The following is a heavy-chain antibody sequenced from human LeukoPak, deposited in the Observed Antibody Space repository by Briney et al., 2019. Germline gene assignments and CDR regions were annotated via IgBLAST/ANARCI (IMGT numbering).Heavy chain of an antibody. V-gene: IGHV4-59*02. J-gene: IGHJ4*02. CDR1: GGPVSSWY. D-gene: IGHD3-3*01. CDR3: AREPRITIFGVDTYYFDY. Sequence: SETLSLTCTVSGGPVSSWYWSWIRQPPGKGLEWIGYIYYSGSTNYNPSLKSRVTMSVDTSKNQFSLKLSSVTAADTAVYYCAREPRITIFGVDTYYFDYWGQGTLVTVSS. CDR2: IYYSGST.